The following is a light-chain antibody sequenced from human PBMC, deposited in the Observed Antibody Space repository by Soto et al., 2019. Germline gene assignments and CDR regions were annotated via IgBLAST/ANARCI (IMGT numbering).Light chain of an antibody. CDR2: EVS. Sequence: QSALTQPPSASGSPGQSVTISCTGTSSDVGGYNYVSWYQQHPGKAPKLMIYEVSKRPSGVPDRFSGSKSGNTASLTVSGLQAEDEADYYCSSYAGSPKRVFGTGTKVTV. CDR1: SSDVGGYNY. CDR3: SSYAGSPKRV. V-gene: IGLV2-8*01. J-gene: IGLJ1*01.